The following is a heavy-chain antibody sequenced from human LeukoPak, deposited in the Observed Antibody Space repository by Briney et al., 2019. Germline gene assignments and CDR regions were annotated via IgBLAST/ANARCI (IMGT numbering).Heavy chain of an antibody. CDR3: ARFDLVVTADDAFDI. D-gene: IGHD2-21*02. J-gene: IGHJ3*02. V-gene: IGHV4-31*03. CDR1: GGSMSSGGYY. CDR2: IYYSGST. Sequence: SETLSLTCTVSGGSMSSGGYYWNSIRQHPGNGLEWIGYIYYSGSTYYNPSLKSRVTISVDTSKNQFSLKLSSVTAADTAVYYCARFDLVVTADDAFDILGQGTMVTVSS.